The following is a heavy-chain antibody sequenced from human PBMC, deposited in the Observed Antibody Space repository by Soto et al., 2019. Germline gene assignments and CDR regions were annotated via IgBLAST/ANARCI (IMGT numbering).Heavy chain of an antibody. CDR3: ARDYAPYGDYVHLGWFDP. J-gene: IGHJ5*02. CDR1: GFTFSSYG. CDR2: IWYDGSNK. D-gene: IGHD4-17*01. V-gene: IGHV3-33*01. Sequence: QVQLVESGGGVVQPGRSLRLSCAASGFTFSSYGMHWVRQAPGKGLEWVAVIWYDGSNKYYADSMKGRFTISRDNSKNTLYLHMNGRRAEDTAVYYCARDYAPYGDYVHLGWFDPWGQGTLVTVSS.